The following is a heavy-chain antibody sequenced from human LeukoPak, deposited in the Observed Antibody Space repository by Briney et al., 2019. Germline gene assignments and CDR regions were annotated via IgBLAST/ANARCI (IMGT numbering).Heavy chain of an antibody. V-gene: IGHV3-23*01. Sequence: GGSLRLSCAASGFTFSSYAMSWVRQAPGKGLEWVSAISGSGGSTYYADSVKGRFTISRDNSKNTLYLQMNSLRAEGTAVYYCVKYPKMNRSHLTTAPLDYWGQGTLVTVSS. D-gene: IGHD4-11*01. CDR3: VKYPKMNRSHLTTAPLDY. J-gene: IGHJ4*02. CDR2: ISGSGGST. CDR1: GFTFSSYA.